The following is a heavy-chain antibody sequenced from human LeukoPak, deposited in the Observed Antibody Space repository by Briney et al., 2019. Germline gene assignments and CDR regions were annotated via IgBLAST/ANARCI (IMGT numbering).Heavy chain of an antibody. CDR2: ISAYNGNT. J-gene: IGHJ6*02. D-gene: IGHD6-13*01. V-gene: IGHV1-18*01. CDR3: ARVAGSSSWYAYYYGMDV. Sequence: ASVKVSCKASGYTFTSYGISWVRQAPGQGLEWMGWISAYNGNTNYAQKLQGRVTMTTDTSTRTAYMELRSLRSDDTAVYYCARVAGSSSWYAYYYGMDVWGQGTTVTVSS. CDR1: GYTFTSYG.